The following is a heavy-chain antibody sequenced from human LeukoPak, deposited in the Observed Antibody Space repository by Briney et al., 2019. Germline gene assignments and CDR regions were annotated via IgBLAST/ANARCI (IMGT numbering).Heavy chain of an antibody. CDR1: GFTFSSYA. V-gene: IGHV3-30-3*01. CDR2: ISYDGSNK. J-gene: IGHJ5*02. Sequence: GGSLRLSCAASGFTFSSYAMHWVRQAPGKGLEWVAVISYDGSNKYYADSVKGRFTISRDNSKNTLYLQMNSPRAEDTAVYYCARDRRMVYNWFDPWGQGTLVTVSS. CDR3: ARDRRMVYNWFDP. D-gene: IGHD2-8*01.